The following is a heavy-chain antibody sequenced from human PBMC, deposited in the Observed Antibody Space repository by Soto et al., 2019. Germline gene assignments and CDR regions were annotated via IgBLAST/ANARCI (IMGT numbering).Heavy chain of an antibody. V-gene: IGHV3-74*01. J-gene: IGHJ6*03. CDR1: GFTFSNYW. CDR3: ARGDCVGGTCYSLAGSFYYYMDV. D-gene: IGHD2-15*01. Sequence: VQLVESGGGLVQPGGSLRLSCAASGFTFSNYWMYWVRQAPGKGLVWVSRINSDGSVSSYADSVKGRLTISRDNVKNTVYLQMDSLRAEDTAVYYCARGDCVGGTCYSLAGSFYYYMDVWGKGTTVTVFS. CDR2: INSDGSVS.